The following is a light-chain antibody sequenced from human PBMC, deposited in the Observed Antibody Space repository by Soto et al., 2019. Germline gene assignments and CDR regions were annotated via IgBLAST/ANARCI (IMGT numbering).Light chain of an antibody. V-gene: IGKV3-15*01. J-gene: IGKJ4*01. CDR2: GAS. CDR1: QSVGSK. CDR3: QHYNNWPLT. Sequence: EIIMTQSPVTLSVSPGERVTLSCRASQSVGSKLGWYQQKPGQPPRLLIYGASNRASGVPARFSGSGSGTEFTLTISSLQSEDFAVYFCQHYNNWPLTFGGGTKVDIE.